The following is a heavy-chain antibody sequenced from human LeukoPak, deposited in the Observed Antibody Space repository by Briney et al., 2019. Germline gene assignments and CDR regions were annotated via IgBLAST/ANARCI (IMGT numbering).Heavy chain of an antibody. D-gene: IGHD5-12*01. CDR3: ARVAMGTRDAFDI. Sequence: SETLSLTCTVSGYSISSGYYWGWIRQPPGKGLEWIGSIYYSGSTYYNPSLKSRVTISVDTSKNQFSLKLSSVTAADTAVYYCARVAMGTRDAFDIWGQGTMVTVSS. CDR1: GYSISSGYY. V-gene: IGHV4-38-2*02. J-gene: IGHJ3*02. CDR2: IYYSGST.